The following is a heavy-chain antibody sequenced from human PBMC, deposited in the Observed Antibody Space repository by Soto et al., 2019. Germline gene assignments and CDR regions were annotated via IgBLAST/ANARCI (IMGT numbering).Heavy chain of an antibody. D-gene: IGHD3-10*01. Sequence: EVQLLESGGGLVQPGGSLRLSCAASGFTFSSYAMSWVRQAPGKGLEWVSAISGSGGSTYYADSVKGRFTISRDNSKNQLYLQMHSVRAEDTAVYYCEKGVIRRLRRYYGMDVWGQGTTVTVSS. J-gene: IGHJ6*02. CDR3: EKGVIRRLRRYYGMDV. V-gene: IGHV3-23*01. CDR2: ISGSGGST. CDR1: GFTFSSYA.